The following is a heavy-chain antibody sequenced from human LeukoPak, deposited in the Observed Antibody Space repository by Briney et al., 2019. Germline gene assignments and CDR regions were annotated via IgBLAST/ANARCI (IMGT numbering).Heavy chain of an antibody. CDR1: GGSISSYY. CDR3: ARHMRYYDVLTGYFTQNYYYYSMDV. D-gene: IGHD3-9*01. J-gene: IGHJ6*02. CDR2: IYYSGST. Sequence: SETLSLTCTVSGGSISSYYWSWIRQPPGKGLEWIGYIYYSGSTNYNPSLKSRVTISVDTSKNQFSLVLSSVTAADTAAYYCARHMRYYDVLTGYFTQNYYYYSMDVRGQGTTVTVSS. V-gene: IGHV4-59*08.